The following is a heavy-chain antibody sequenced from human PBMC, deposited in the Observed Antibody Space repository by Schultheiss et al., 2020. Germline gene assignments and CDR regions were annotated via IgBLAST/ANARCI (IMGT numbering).Heavy chain of an antibody. J-gene: IGHJ4*02. CDR1: GFSLSTSGMC. Sequence: SGPTLVKPTQTLTLTCTFSGFSLSTSGMCVSWIRQPPGKALEWLALIDWDDDKFYSTSLKTRLTISKDTSKNQVVLTMTNMDPVDTATYYCARIKDCTVGANSNYFDYWGQGTLVTVSS. CDR3: ARIKDCTVGANSNYFDY. D-gene: IGHD1-26*01. V-gene: IGHV2-70*01. CDR2: IDWDDDK.